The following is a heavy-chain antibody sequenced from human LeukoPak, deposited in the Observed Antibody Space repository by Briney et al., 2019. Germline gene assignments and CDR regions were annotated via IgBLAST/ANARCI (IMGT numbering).Heavy chain of an antibody. D-gene: IGHD6-13*01. J-gene: IGHJ4*02. Sequence: SETLSLTCTASGGSISSYYWSWIRQPPGKGLEWIGYIYYSGSTNYNPSLKSRVTISVDTSKNQFSLKLSSVTAADTAVYYCARDGLKGAAAYSWGQGTLVTVSS. V-gene: IGHV4-59*01. CDR1: GGSISSYY. CDR3: ARDGLKGAAAYS. CDR2: IYYSGST.